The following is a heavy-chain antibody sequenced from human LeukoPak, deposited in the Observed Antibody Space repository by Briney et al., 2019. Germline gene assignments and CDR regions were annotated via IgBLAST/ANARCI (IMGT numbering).Heavy chain of an antibody. CDR3: ARGDGDYGDYDRFDY. V-gene: IGHV4-59*01. D-gene: IGHD4-17*01. Sequence: SETLSLTCTVSGGSISSYYWSWIRQPPGKGLEWIGYIYYSGSTNYNPSLKSRVTISVDTSKNQFSLKLSSVTAADTAVYYCARGDGDYGDYDRFDYWGQGTLVTVSS. J-gene: IGHJ4*02. CDR1: GGSISSYY. CDR2: IYYSGST.